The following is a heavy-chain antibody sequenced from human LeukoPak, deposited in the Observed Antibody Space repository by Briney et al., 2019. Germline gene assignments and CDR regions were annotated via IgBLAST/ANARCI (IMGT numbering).Heavy chain of an antibody. D-gene: IGHD2-15*01. CDR3: AREYRGYCSGGSCYGWFDP. CDR2: IYYSGST. J-gene: IGHJ5*02. CDR1: GDSISSGNYY. Sequence: SQTLSLTCTVSGDSISSGNYYWSWIRQHPGKGLEWIGYIYYSGSTYYNPSLKSRVTISMDTSKNQFSLKLNSVSAADTAVYYCAREYRGYCSGGSCYGWFDPWGQGTLVTVPS. V-gene: IGHV4-31*03.